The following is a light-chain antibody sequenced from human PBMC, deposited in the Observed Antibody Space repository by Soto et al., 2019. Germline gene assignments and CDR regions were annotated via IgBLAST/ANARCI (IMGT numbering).Light chain of an antibody. CDR3: SSYTSSSTRV. CDR2: DVS. V-gene: IGLV2-14*01. CDR1: SSDVGGYNY. J-gene: IGLJ2*01. Sequence: ALTQPASVSGSPGQSITISCTGTSSDVGGYNYVSWYQQHPGKAPKLMIYDVSNRPSGVSNRFPGSKSGNTASLTISGLQAEDEADYYCSSYTSSSTRVFGGGTKVTVL.